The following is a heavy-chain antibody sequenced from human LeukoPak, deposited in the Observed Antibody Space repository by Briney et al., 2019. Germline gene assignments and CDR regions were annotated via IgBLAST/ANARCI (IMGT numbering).Heavy chain of an antibody. CDR3: ARIYGSGWHAEFDY. Sequence: GGSLRLSCAASEFTFSSYSMNWVRQAPGKGLEWVSYISSSSSTIYYADSVKGRFTISRDNAKNSLYLQMNSLRAEDTAVYYCARIYGSGWHAEFDYWGQGTLVTVSS. D-gene: IGHD6-19*01. CDR1: EFTFSSYS. J-gene: IGHJ4*02. CDR2: ISSSSSTI. V-gene: IGHV3-48*01.